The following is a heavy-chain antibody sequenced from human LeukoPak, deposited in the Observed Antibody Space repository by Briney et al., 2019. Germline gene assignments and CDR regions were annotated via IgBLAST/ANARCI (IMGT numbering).Heavy chain of an antibody. D-gene: IGHD1-7*01. J-gene: IGHJ4*02. CDR2: IYSGGST. CDR3: ARGELELLAGDY. CDR1: GFTVSSNY. Sequence: GGSLRLSCAASGFTVSSNYMSWVRQAPGKGLEWVSVIYSGGSTYYADSVKGRFTISRDNSKSTLYLQMNSLRAEDTAVYYCARGELELLAGDYWGQGTLVTVSS. V-gene: IGHV3-53*01.